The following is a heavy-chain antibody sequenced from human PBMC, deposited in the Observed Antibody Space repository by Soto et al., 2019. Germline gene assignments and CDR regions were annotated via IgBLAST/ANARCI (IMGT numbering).Heavy chain of an antibody. CDR3: ARGGSGYDLSY. J-gene: IGHJ4*02. Sequence: QVQLVQSGAEVKKPGSSVKVSCKASGGTFSNYTISWVRQAPGQGLEWMGRIIPILGIANYAQKFQGRVTITADKSTSTAYMELSSLRSEDTAVYYCARGGSGYDLSYWGQGTLVTVSS. CDR1: GGTFSNYT. D-gene: IGHD5-12*01. V-gene: IGHV1-69*02. CDR2: IIPILGIA.